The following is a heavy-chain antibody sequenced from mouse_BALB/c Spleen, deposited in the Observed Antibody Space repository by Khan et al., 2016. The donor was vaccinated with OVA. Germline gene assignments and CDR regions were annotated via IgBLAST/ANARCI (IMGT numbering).Heavy chain of an antibody. D-gene: IGHD2-1*01. CDR3: AKDGNWYFDV. J-gene: IGHJ1*01. Sequence: EVELVESGPGLVKPSQSLALTCTVSGSSIPSDYAWNWIRQFPGSKLEWMGYIRNSGNTSYNPSLKSRITITRDTSKNQFFLQLNSVTTEDTATYCCAKDGNWYFDVWGAGTPVTVSS. V-gene: IGHV3-2*02. CDR1: GSSIPSDYA. CDR2: IRNSGNT.